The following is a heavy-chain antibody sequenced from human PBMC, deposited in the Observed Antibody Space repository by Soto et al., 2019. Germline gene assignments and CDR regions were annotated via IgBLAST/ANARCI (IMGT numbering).Heavy chain of an antibody. CDR1: GFSFISSGVG. Sequence: QITLKESGPTLVKPTQTLTLTCSFSGFSFISSGVGVAWIRQPPGKAVEWLASIYWNDDKRFTPSVSGRLTITKDTSKNQVVLRMTNMDSEDTATYYCAHSRDYRGFFDYWGQGTLVTVSS. CDR2: IYWNDDK. D-gene: IGHD2-21*01. V-gene: IGHV2-5*01. J-gene: IGHJ4*02. CDR3: AHSRDYRGFFDY.